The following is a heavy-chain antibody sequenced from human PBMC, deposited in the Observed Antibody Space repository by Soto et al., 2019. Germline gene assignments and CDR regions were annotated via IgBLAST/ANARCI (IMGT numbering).Heavy chain of an antibody. Sequence: QVQLVQSGAEVKRPGSSVKVSCKASGGTFSSYSFTWVRQAPGQGLEWMGRFIPTFDIANYAQKFQGRVTITADKSTSIGYMELSSLRSEDTAVYYCARAPYSSAWLDYWGQGTLLTVSS. V-gene: IGHV1-69*02. CDR2: FIPTFDIA. J-gene: IGHJ4*02. CDR3: ARAPYSSAWLDY. D-gene: IGHD6-25*01. CDR1: GGTFSSYS.